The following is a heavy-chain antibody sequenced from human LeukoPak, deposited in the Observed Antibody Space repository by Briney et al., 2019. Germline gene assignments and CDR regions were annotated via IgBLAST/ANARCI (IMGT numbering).Heavy chain of an antibody. CDR1: GFTFSSYW. CDR3: ASRITMIVENPDAFDI. V-gene: IGHV3-7*01. CDR2: IKQDGSAK. D-gene: IGHD3-22*01. J-gene: IGHJ3*02. Sequence: GGSLRLSCAASGFTFSSYWMSWVRQAPGKGLEWVANIKQDGSAKYYVDSVKGRFTISRDNAKNSLYLQMNSLRAEDTAVYYCASRITMIVENPDAFDIWGQGTMVTVSS.